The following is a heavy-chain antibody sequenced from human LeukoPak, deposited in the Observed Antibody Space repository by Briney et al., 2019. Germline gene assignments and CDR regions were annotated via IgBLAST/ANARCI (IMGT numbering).Heavy chain of an antibody. V-gene: IGHV1-3*01. J-gene: IGHJ6*02. D-gene: IGHD2-15*01. CDR3: ARERWHCRVNCYSVYYYALDV. CDR1: GYTFTNA. CDR2: INPGNGDT. Sequence: ASVKVSCKGSGYTFTNAVHWVRQAPGQRLEWLGWINPGNGDTEYSQNFQGRVTVTSDTSAATAYVELNSLTSEDTAVYYCARERWHCRVNCYSVYYYALDVWGQGTTVTVSS.